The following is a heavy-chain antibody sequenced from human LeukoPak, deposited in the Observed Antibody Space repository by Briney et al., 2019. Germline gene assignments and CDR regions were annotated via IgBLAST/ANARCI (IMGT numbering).Heavy chain of an antibody. J-gene: IGHJ4*02. CDR3: ARANNSSWHN. CDR2: IKQDGSEK. CDR1: GFDFSNYW. D-gene: IGHD6-13*01. Sequence: GGSLRLSCAASGFDFSNYWMYWVRQAPGKGLEWVANIKQDGSEKYYVDSVRGRFTISRDNAKNSLSLQMNSLRVDDTAVYCCARANNSSWHNWGQGTLVTVSS. V-gene: IGHV3-7*01.